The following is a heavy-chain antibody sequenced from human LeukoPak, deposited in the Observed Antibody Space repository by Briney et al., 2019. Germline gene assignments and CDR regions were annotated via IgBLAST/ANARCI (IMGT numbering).Heavy chain of an antibody. CDR2: ISPYNGNT. J-gene: IGHJ4*02. V-gene: IGHV1-18*01. CDR3: AREVEYYGSGSYFGY. CDR1: GYTFTSYV. D-gene: IGHD3-10*01. Sequence: GASVKVSCKASGYTFTSYVISWVRQAPGQGLEWMGWISPYNGNTNYAQKLQGRVTMTTHTSTSTAYMELRSLRSDDTAVYYCAREVEYYGSGSYFGYWGQGTLVTVSS.